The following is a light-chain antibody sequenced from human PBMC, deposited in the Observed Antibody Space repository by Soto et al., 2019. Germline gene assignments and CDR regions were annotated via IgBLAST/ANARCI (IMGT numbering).Light chain of an antibody. V-gene: IGKV1-12*01. CDR1: QGVGTW. CDR2: TAS. Sequence: DIQMTQSPSSVSASVGDRVTITCRASQGVGTWLAWFQQKPGEAPRLLIYTASTLHSGVPSRFSGSGSGKDYTLTLTSLQPEDFATYYCQQGDSFPLTFGGGTKVEIK. CDR3: QQGDSFPLT. J-gene: IGKJ4*01.